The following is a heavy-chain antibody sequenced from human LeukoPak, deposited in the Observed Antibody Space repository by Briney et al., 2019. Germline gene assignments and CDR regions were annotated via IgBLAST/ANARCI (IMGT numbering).Heavy chain of an antibody. V-gene: IGHV3-21*04. CDR1: GFTFSSYS. D-gene: IGHD4-17*01. J-gene: IGHJ4*02. Sequence: GGSLRLSCAASGFTFSSYSMNWVRQAPGKGLEWVSSISSSSSYIYYADSVKGRFTISRDNAKNSLYLQMNSLRAEDTAIYYCVRPDHDYGDYPRWGQGTLVTVSS. CDR3: VRPDHDYGDYPR. CDR2: ISSSSSYI.